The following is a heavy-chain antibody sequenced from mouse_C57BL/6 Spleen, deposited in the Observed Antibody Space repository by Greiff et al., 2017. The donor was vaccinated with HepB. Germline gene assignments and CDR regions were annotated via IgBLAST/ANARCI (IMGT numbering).Heavy chain of an antibody. CDR2: IDPSDSYT. CDR1: GYTFTSYW. CDR3: ARSRLRRETYYAMDY. Sequence: QVQLQQPGAELVMPGASVKLSCKASGYTFTSYWMHWVKQRPGQGLEWIGEIDPSDSYTNYNQKFKGKSTLTVDKSSSTAYMQLSSLTSEDSAVYYCARSRLRRETYYAMDYWGQGTSVTVSS. J-gene: IGHJ4*01. D-gene: IGHD2-4*01. V-gene: IGHV1-69*01.